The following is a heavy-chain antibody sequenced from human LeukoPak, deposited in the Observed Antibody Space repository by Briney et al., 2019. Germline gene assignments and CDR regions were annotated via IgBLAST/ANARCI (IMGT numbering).Heavy chain of an antibody. CDR1: GFTFSSYG. Sequence: PGGSLRLSCAASGFTFSSYGMSWVRQAPGKGLEWVSAIGGSGATTYYADSVKGRFTISRDNSKNTLYLQMNSLRAEDTAVYYCANIVGATTNWGQGTLVTVSS. CDR3: ANIVGATTN. D-gene: IGHD1-26*01. CDR2: IGGSGATT. J-gene: IGHJ4*02. V-gene: IGHV3-23*01.